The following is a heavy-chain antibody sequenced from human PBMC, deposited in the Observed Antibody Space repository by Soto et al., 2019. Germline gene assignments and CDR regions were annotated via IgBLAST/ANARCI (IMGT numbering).Heavy chain of an antibody. V-gene: IGHV3-53*01. CDR3: ARDHYYYGMDV. CDR2: IYSGGST. J-gene: IGHJ6*02. Sequence: GGSLRLSCAASGFTVSSNYMSWVRQAPGKGLEWVSVIYSGGSTYYADSVKGRFTISRDNSKNTLYLQMNSLRAEDTAVYYCARDHYYYGMDVWGQGTTVTVSS. CDR1: GFTVSSNY.